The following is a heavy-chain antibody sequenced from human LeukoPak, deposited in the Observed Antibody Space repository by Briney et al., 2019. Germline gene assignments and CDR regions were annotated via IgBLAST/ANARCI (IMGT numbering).Heavy chain of an antibody. V-gene: IGHV4-30-4*01. CDR2: IYYSGST. J-gene: IGHJ5*02. CDR1: GGSISSGDYY. CDR3: ARSTFSWFDP. Sequence: SETLSLTCTVSGGSISSGDYYWSWIRQPPGMGLEWIGYIYYSGSTYYNPSLKSRVTISVDTSKNQFSLKLSSVTATDTAVYYCARSTFSWFDPWGQGTLVTVSS. D-gene: IGHD3-16*01.